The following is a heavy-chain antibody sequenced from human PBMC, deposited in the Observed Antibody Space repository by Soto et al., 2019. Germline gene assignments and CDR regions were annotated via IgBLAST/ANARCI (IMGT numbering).Heavy chain of an antibody. CDR1: GYTFTSYG. CDR3: TRGGVVTSLNY. J-gene: IGHJ4*02. Sequence: QVQLVQSGAEVKKPGASVKVSCKASGYTFTSYGISWVRQAPGQGLEWMGWISAYNGNTNYAQKLQGRVTMTTDTPISIAYVELGTQRSDAPAVFYCTRGGVVTSLNYWGQGTLVPVPS. V-gene: IGHV1-18*01. CDR2: ISAYNGNT. D-gene: IGHD2-21*02.